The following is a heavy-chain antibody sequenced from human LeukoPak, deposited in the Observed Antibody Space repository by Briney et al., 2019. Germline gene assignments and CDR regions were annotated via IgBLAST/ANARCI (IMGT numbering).Heavy chain of an antibody. Sequence: PGGSLRLSCAASGFTFDDYGISWVRQGPGKGLEWVSGINWNGGITGFADSVKGRFTISRDNAKNSLYLQMNSLRAEDTAVYYCARIVSLIIAAPETFDYWGQGTLVTVSS. CDR2: INWNGGIT. V-gene: IGHV3-20*04. J-gene: IGHJ4*02. CDR1: GFTFDDYG. CDR3: ARIVSLIIAAPETFDY. D-gene: IGHD6-6*01.